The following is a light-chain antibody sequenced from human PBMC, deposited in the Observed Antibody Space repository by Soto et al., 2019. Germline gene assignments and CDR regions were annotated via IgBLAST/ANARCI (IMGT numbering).Light chain of an antibody. J-gene: IGKJ1*01. CDR2: GAS. CDR1: QTITRY. V-gene: IGKV1-39*01. CDR3: QQTYNPPWT. Sequence: DIQMTQSPSSLSASVGDRVTITCRASQTITRYLNWYQQKPGKAPKLLIYGASTLQSVVPSRFTGSGSGTDFTLIISSLQPEDFATYFCQQTYNPPWTFGLGTTVEIK.